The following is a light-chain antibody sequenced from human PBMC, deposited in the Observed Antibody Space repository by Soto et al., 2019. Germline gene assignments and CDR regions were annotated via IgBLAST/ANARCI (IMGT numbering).Light chain of an antibody. CDR2: GAS. J-gene: IGKJ2*01. CDR3: QQYNTWVRGT. V-gene: IGKV3-15*01. Sequence: EVVVTQSPATLSVSPGGRVTLSCRASQSVDSDVAWFQHKPGQAPRLLIYGASTRAAGIPGRFSGSGYETDFTFTISSLEPEDSATYFCQQYNTWVRGTFGQGTKLEIK. CDR1: QSVDSD.